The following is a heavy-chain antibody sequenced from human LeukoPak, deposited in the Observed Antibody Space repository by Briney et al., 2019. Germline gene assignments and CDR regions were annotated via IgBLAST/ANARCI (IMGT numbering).Heavy chain of an antibody. V-gene: IGHV6-1*01. J-gene: IGHJ4*02. CDR1: GDSVSSKSVA. CDR2: TYYRSKWYN. Sequence: SQTLSLTCAISGDSVSSKSVAWNWIRQSPSRGLEWLGRTYYRSKWYNEYAVSVKSRITINPDTSKNQFFLQLNSVTPEDTAVYYCAHASGYFDYWGQGTLVTVSS. CDR3: AHASGYFDY. D-gene: IGHD2-15*01.